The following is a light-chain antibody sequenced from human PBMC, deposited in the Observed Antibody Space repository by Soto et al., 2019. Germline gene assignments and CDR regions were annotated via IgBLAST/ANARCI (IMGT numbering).Light chain of an antibody. CDR3: AAWDDSLTAVV. Sequence: QSVLTQPPSASGTPGQRITISCSGSTSNIESHTVNWFQQLPGTAPKLLIYSNDRRPSGVPDRFSGSKSGTSASLAISGLQSEDEADYYCAAWDDSLTAVVFGGGTKVTVL. CDR1: TSNIESHT. CDR2: SND. V-gene: IGLV1-44*01. J-gene: IGLJ2*01.